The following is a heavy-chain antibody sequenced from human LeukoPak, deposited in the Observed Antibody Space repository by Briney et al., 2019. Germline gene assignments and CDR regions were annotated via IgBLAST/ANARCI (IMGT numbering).Heavy chain of an antibody. CDR1: GFTFSSYS. CDR2: ISSSSSTI. Sequence: GGSLRLSCAASGFTFSSYSMNWVRQAPGKGLEWVSYISSSSSTIYYADSVKGRFTISRDNAKNSLYLQMNSLRAEDTAVYYCARQFGDTALGDWGQGTLVTVPS. CDR3: ARQFGDTALGD. V-gene: IGHV3-48*04. J-gene: IGHJ4*02. D-gene: IGHD5-18*01.